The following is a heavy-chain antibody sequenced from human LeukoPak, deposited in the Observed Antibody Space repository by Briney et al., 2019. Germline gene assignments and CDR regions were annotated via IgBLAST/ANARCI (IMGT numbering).Heavy chain of an antibody. CDR2: ISGSGGST. V-gene: IGHV3-23*01. Sequence: GGSLRLSCAASGFTFSSYAMSWVRQAPGKGLEWVSAISGSGGSTYYADSVKGRFTISRDNSKNTLCLQMNSLRAEDTAVYYCAKDQAYPYYFDYWGQGTLVTVSS. J-gene: IGHJ4*02. D-gene: IGHD2-2*01. CDR1: GFTFSSYA. CDR3: AKDQAYPYYFDY.